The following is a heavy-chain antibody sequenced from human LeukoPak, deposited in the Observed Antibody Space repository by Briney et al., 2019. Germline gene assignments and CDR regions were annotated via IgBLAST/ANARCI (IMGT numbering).Heavy chain of an antibody. V-gene: IGHV4-34*01. D-gene: IGHD3-3*01. J-gene: IGHJ6*02. CDR3: ARLFPYYDFWSGYSSYGMDV. Sequence: SETLSLTCAVYGGSFSGYFWSWIRQPPGKGLEWIGEINHSGSTNYNPSLKSRVTISVDTSKNQFSLKLSSVTAADTAVYYCARLFPYYDFWSGYSSYGMDVWGQGITVTVSS. CDR2: INHSGST. CDR1: GGSFSGYF.